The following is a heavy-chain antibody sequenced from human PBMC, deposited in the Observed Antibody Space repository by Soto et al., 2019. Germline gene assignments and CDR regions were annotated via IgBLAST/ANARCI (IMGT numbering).Heavy chain of an antibody. J-gene: IGHJ6*02. CDR1: GFTFSSYA. CDR3: MATIRAYYGMDV. Sequence: QVQLVESGGGVVQPGRSLRLSCAASGFTFSSYAMHWVRQAPGKGLEWVAVISYDGSNKYYADSVKGRFTISRDNSKNTLYLQMNSLRAEDTAVYWGMATIRAYYGMDVWGQGTTVTVSS. V-gene: IGHV3-30-3*01. D-gene: IGHD5-12*01. CDR2: ISYDGSNK.